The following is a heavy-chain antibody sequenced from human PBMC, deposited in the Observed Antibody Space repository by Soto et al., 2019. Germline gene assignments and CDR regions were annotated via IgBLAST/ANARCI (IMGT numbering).Heavy chain of an antibody. Sequence: QVQLQQWGAGLLKPSETLSLTCAVYGGSFSGYYWSWIRQPPGKGLEWIGEINHSGSTNYNPSLKCRVTISVDTSKNQFSLKLSSVTAADTAVYYCARVVTAMVEGGYFDYWGQGTLVTVSS. J-gene: IGHJ4*02. CDR3: ARVVTAMVEGGYFDY. CDR1: GGSFSGYY. V-gene: IGHV4-34*01. D-gene: IGHD5-18*01. CDR2: INHSGST.